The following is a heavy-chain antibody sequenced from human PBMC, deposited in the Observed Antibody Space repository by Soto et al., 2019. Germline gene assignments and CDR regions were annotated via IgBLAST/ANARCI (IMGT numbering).Heavy chain of an antibody. D-gene: IGHD2-15*01. J-gene: IGHJ4*02. CDR2: IHPGPNSA. V-gene: IGHV1-46*01. CDR3: AGASSSVSSVVAAY. CDR1: NDSLSSHF. Sequence: QVQLLQSGAAVRKPGASVTVSCKASNDSLSSHFIHWVRQAPGEGLEWMGIIHPGPNSASYSKEFQGRLTLTSDMPSRTVYMQLRNLRSDDTAGYYCAGASSSVSSVVAAYWGQGPLVTVSS.